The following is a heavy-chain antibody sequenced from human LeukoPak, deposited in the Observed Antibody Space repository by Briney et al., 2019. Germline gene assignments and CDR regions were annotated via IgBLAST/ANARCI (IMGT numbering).Heavy chain of an antibody. V-gene: IGHV1-2*02. Sequence: GASVKVSCKASGYTFIGYYMHWVRQAPGQGLEWMGWINPNSGGTNYAQKYQGRVTMTRDTSISTAYMELSRLRSDDTAVYYCARHLTRDGYNYYYWGQGTLVTVSS. CDR3: ARHLTRDGYNYYY. J-gene: IGHJ4*02. CDR1: GYTFIGYY. D-gene: IGHD5-24*01. CDR2: INPNSGGT.